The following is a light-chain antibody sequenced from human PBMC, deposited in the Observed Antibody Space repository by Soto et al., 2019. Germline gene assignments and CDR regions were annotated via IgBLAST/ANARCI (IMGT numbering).Light chain of an antibody. CDR1: QSVSNY. V-gene: IGKV3-11*01. J-gene: IGKJ4*01. CDR2: DAS. Sequence: EIVLTQSPATLSLSPGERATLSCRASQSVSNYLAWFQQKPGQAPRLLIYDASNRATGIPARFSGSGSGTDFTLTISSLEPEDFAVYCCQQRSSWPLLTCGGGTKVEI. CDR3: QQRSSWPLLT.